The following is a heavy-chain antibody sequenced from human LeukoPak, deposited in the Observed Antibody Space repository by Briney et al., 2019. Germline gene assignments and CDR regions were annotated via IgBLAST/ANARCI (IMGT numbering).Heavy chain of an antibody. D-gene: IGHD6-19*01. V-gene: IGHV3-23*01. CDR2: ISGSGGST. CDR1: GFTFSSYA. J-gene: IGHJ4*02. CDR3: AKEGLWSSSGLPFDY. Sequence: GGSLRLSWVASGFTFSSYAMSWVRQAPGKGLEWVSGISGSGGSTYYADSVKGRFTISRDNSKNTLYLQMNSLRAEDTAVYYCAKEGLWSSSGLPFDYWGQGTLVTVSS.